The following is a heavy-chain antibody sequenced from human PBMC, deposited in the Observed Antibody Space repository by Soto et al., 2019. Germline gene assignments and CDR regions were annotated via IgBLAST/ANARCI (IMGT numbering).Heavy chain of an antibody. CDR2: SRNKAKSYST. D-gene: IGHD2-21*01. CDR1: GLTFGDHY. V-gene: IGHV3-72*01. CDR3: SILEGA. Sequence: EVQLVESGGGLVQPGGSLTLSCAVSGLTFGDHYMEWVRQAPGKGLEWVARSRNKAKSYSTDFAASVKGRFTISRDESKSSLNLQMESLMTEDAAVYYCSILEGAWGQGTLVTVSS. J-gene: IGHJ5*02.